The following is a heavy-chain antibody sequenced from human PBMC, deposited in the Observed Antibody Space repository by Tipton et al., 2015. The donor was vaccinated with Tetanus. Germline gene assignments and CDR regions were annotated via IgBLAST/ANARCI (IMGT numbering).Heavy chain of an antibody. CDR2: INRNGGGK. V-gene: IGHV3-7*01. J-gene: IGHJ6*03. D-gene: IGHD3/OR15-3a*01. Sequence: SLRLSCAASGFTFITSWMSWVRQAPGKGLEWVANINRNGGGKYYVDSVKGRFTISRDEAKKSVYLEMSSLTVGDTAVYYCARDRGEDWTNFYYMDVWGKGATVIVSS. CDR3: ARDRGEDWTNFYYMDV. CDR1: GFTFITSW.